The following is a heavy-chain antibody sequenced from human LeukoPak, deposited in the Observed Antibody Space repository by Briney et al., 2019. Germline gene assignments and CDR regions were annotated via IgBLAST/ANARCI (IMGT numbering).Heavy chain of an antibody. V-gene: IGHV4-34*01. Sequence: SETLSLTCAVYGGSFSGYYWSWIRQPPGKGLEWIGEINHSGSTNHNPSLKSRVTISVDTSKNQFSLKLSSVTAADTAVYYCARGRIRITIFGVARKKTDAFDIWGQGTMVTVSS. CDR2: INHSGST. J-gene: IGHJ3*02. CDR1: GGSFSGYY. D-gene: IGHD3-3*01. CDR3: ARGRIRITIFGVARKKTDAFDI.